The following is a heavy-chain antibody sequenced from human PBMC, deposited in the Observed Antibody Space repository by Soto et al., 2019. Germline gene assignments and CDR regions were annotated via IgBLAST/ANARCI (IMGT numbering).Heavy chain of an antibody. CDR3: ARDALFSPSGKVDASDF. J-gene: IGHJ3*01. D-gene: IGHD3-10*01. CDR1: GFTFSNYY. Sequence: GGSLRLSCAASGFTFSNYYMHWIRQAPGKGLEWVSYISNSGSTIYDADSVKGRFTISRDNAKNSLYLQMNSLRVEDTAVYYCARDALFSPSGKVDASDFCGQGIMVTVSS. CDR2: ISNSGSTI. V-gene: IGHV3-11*01.